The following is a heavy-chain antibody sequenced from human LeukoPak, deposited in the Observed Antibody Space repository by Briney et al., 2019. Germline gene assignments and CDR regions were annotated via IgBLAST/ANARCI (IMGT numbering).Heavy chain of an antibody. CDR3: ARARSSNFLYDTPYGMDV. V-gene: IGHV1-18*01. J-gene: IGHJ6*02. CDR1: GYTFTSYG. D-gene: IGHD3-22*01. CDR2: ISAYNGNT. Sequence: GASVKVSCKASGYTFTSYGISWVRQAPGQGLEWMGWISAYNGNTNYAQKLQGRVTMTTDTSTSTAYMELRSLRSDDTAVYYCARARSSNFLYDTPYGMDVWGQGTTVTVSS.